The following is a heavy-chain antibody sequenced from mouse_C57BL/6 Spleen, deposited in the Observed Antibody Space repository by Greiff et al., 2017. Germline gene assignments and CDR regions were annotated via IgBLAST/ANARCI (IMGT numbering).Heavy chain of an antibody. D-gene: IGHD4-1*01. CDR1: GFTFSSYT. CDR2: ISGGGGNT. J-gene: IGHJ2*01. CDR3: SRRAGNWAYFDD. V-gene: IGHV5-9*01. Sequence: EVKLVESGGGLVKPGGSLKLSCAASGFTFSSYTMSWVRQTPEKRLEWVATISGGGGNTYYPDSVKGRFTISRDNAKNTLYLQMSSLLSEDSALYDCSRRAGNWAYFDDWGQGTTLTVSS.